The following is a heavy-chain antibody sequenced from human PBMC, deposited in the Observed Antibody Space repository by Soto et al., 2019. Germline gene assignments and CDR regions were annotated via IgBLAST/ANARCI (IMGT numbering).Heavy chain of an antibody. Sequence: QITLKESGPALVKPTQTLTLTCSFSGFSLNTAEVGVGWFRQPPGKALEWLALIYWDDDKRYSPSLKSRITITKDTSKGQVVLTLTGMDPVYTATYFCAHRRYCRRTTCHFDYWGQGTLVTVSS. CDR2: IYWDDDK. D-gene: IGHD2-2*01. J-gene: IGHJ4*02. CDR3: AHRRYCRRTTCHFDY. V-gene: IGHV2-5*02. CDR1: GFSLNTAEVG.